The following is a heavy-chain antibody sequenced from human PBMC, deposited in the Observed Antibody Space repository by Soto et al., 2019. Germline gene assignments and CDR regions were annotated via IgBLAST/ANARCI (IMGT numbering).Heavy chain of an antibody. D-gene: IGHD5-12*01. CDR2: IYYSGST. Sequence: SETLSLTCTVSGGSISSYYWSWIRQPPGKGLEWIGYIYYSGSTNYNPSLKSRVTISVDTSKNQFSLKLSSVTAADTAVYYCARLDVYSGYDSAFEYWGQGTLVTVAS. V-gene: IGHV4-59*08. J-gene: IGHJ4*02. CDR3: ARLDVYSGYDSAFEY. CDR1: GGSISSYY.